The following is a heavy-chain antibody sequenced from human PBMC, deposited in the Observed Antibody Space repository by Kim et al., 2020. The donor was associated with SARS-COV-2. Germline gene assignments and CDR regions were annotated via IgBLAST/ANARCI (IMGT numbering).Heavy chain of an antibody. D-gene: IGHD3-10*01. Sequence: SVKVSCKASGGTFSSYAISWVRQAPGQGLEWMGRIIPILGIANYAQKFQGRVTITADKSTSTAYMELSSLRSEDTAVYYCARGVHYYGSGSYYTHYYYYGMDVWVQGTTVTVSS. V-gene: IGHV1-69*04. CDR1: GGTFSSYA. CDR2: IIPILGIA. CDR3: ARGVHYYGSGSYYTHYYYYGMDV. J-gene: IGHJ6*02.